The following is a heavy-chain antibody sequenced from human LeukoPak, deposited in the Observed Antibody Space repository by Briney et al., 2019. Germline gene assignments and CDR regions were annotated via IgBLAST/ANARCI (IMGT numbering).Heavy chain of an antibody. CDR1: GFIFTNYA. J-gene: IGHJ4*02. D-gene: IGHD2-15*01. CDR2: ISGNGGNT. CDR3: AKDLARSDCNFGSCYPFDD. V-gene: IGHV3-23*01. Sequence: GGSLRLSCAASGFIFTNYAMTWVRQAPGGGLEWVSTISGNGGNTYYADSVKGRFTISRDSSNNTLYLQMNSLRAEDTAVYYCAKDLARSDCNFGSCYPFDDWGQGTLVTVSS.